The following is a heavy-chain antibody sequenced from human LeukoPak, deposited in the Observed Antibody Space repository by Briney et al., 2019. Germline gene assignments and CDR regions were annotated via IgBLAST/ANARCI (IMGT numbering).Heavy chain of an antibody. Sequence: PGTSLRLSCAASGFSFSTYVMHWVRQAPGKGLEWVAVISSDGSNQYYADSVKGRFTISRDNSKNTLFLQMDSLRAEDTAVYYCTREGVTMLRGVKKYFDYWGQGTLVTVSS. CDR3: TREGVTMLRGVKKYFDY. J-gene: IGHJ4*02. V-gene: IGHV3-30*07. D-gene: IGHD3-10*01. CDR2: ISSDGSNQ. CDR1: GFSFSTYV.